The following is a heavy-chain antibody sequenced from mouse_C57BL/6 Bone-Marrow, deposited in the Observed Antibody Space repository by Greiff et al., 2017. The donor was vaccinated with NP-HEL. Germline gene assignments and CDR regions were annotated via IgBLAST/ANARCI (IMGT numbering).Heavy chain of an antibody. CDR3: ARPDYGPFAY. Sequence: EVQGVESGGGLVKPGGSLKLSCAASGFTFSDYGMHWVRQAPEKGLEWVAYISSGSSTIYYADTVKGRFTISRDNAKNTLFRQMTSLRSEDTAMYYWARPDYGPFAYWGQGTLVTVSA. CDR1: GFTFSDYG. V-gene: IGHV5-17*01. J-gene: IGHJ3*01. D-gene: IGHD1-1*02. CDR2: ISSGSSTI.